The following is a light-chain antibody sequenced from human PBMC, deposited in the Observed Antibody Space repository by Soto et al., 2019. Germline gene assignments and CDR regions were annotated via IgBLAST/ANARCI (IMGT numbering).Light chain of an antibody. CDR3: QQYNNWPRT. V-gene: IGKV3-15*01. J-gene: IGKJ1*01. CDR2: GAS. CDR1: QSVSGN. Sequence: EIVMTQSPATLSVSPGERATLSCRASQSVSGNLAWYQQKPGQAPRRLIYGASTGATGIPARFSGSGSGTEFTLTISSLQSEDFAVYYCQQYNNWPRTFGQGTKVEIK.